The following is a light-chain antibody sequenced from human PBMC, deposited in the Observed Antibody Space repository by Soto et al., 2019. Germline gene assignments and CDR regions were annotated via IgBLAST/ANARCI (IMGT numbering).Light chain of an antibody. CDR2: MAS. Sequence: DIQMTQSPSTLSASVGDRVTITCRASQSISTWLAWYQQKPGKAPKLLIYMASTLESGVPSRFSGSASGTEFTLTISSLQPDHFATYYCQQHNSYPATFGQGTKVEIK. CDR3: QQHNSYPAT. CDR1: QSISTW. J-gene: IGKJ1*01. V-gene: IGKV1-5*03.